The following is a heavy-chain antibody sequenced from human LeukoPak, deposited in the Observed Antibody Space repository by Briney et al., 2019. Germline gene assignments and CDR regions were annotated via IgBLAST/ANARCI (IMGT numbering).Heavy chain of an antibody. CDR1: GFTFSGSA. CDR2: IRNKANSYAT. D-gene: IGHD3-9*01. V-gene: IGHV3-73*01. Sequence: GGSLRLSCAASGFTFSGSAIHWVRQATGKGLEWVGRIRNKANSYATAYAASVKGRFTISRDDSKNTAYLQMNSLKTEDAALYYCTRQGYFDWLFRPDAFDIWGQGTMVTVSS. CDR3: TRQGYFDWLFRPDAFDI. J-gene: IGHJ3*02.